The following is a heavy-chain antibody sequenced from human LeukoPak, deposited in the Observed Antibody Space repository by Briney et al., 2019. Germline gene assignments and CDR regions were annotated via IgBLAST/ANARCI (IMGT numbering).Heavy chain of an antibody. CDR3: ARVMNHYYYYGMDV. CDR2: ISYSGST. Sequence: SETLSLTCTVSGGSISSYHWSWIRQPPGKGLEWIGYISYSGSTNYNPSLKSRVTISVDTSKNQFSLKLSSVTAADTAVYYCARVMNHYYYYGMDVWGQGTTVTVSS. D-gene: IGHD1-14*01. CDR1: GGSISSYH. V-gene: IGHV4-59*12. J-gene: IGHJ6*02.